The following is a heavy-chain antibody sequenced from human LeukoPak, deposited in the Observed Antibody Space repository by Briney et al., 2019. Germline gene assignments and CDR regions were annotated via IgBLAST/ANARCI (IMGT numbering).Heavy chain of an antibody. CDR1: GFTFNNYA. D-gene: IGHD4-17*01. CDR2: ISGGGETT. CDR3: ARDYADYVGYFFFDY. V-gene: IGHV3-23*01. J-gene: IGHJ4*02. Sequence: GGSLRLSCAASGFTFNNYAMNWVRQAPGKGLEWVSSISGGGETTYYADPAKGRFTISRDNSRNTLYLQMNSLRAEDTAVYYCARDYADYVGYFFFDYWGQGTLVTVSS.